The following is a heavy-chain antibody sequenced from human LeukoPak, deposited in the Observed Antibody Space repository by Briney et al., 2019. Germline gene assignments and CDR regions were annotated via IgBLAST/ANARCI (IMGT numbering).Heavy chain of an antibody. Sequence: SETLSLTCAVYGGSFSGYYWSWIRQPPGKGLEWIGEINHSGSTNYNPSLKSRVTISVDTSKNQFSLKLSSVTAADTAVYYCARSITMIVVVKGAPWYFDYWGQGTLVIVSS. CDR3: ARSITMIVVVKGAPWYFDY. V-gene: IGHV4-34*01. CDR1: GGSFSGYY. D-gene: IGHD3-22*01. J-gene: IGHJ4*02. CDR2: INHSGST.